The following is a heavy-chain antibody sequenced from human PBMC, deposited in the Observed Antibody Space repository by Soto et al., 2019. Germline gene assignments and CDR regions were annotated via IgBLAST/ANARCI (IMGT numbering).Heavy chain of an antibody. CDR1: GFTFGDYA. CDR3: TRLDIVVVPAANFHYYYYGMDA. Sequence: PGGSLRLSCTASGFTFGDYAMSWVRQAPGKGLEWVGFIRSKAYGGTTEYAASVKGRFTISRDDSKSIAYLQMNSLKTEDTAVYYCTRLDIVVVPAANFHYYYYGMDAWGQGTTVTVSS. J-gene: IGHJ6*02. V-gene: IGHV3-49*04. D-gene: IGHD2-2*01. CDR2: IRSKAYGGTT.